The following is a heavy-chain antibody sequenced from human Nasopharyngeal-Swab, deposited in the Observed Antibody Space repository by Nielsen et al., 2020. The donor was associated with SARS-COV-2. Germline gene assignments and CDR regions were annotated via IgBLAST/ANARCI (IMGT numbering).Heavy chain of an antibody. CDR1: GFTFSSYA. CDR2: ISNSGRST. Sequence: GESLKISCAASGFTFSSYAISWVRQGPGKGLEWVSGISNSGRSTYHADSVKGRFTISRDNSKRTVYLQMNSLRAEDTAIYYCAKVGPYDHDGDRDWGQGALVTVSA. CDR3: AKVGPYDHDGDRD. V-gene: IGHV3-23*01. D-gene: IGHD3-10*01. J-gene: IGHJ4*02.